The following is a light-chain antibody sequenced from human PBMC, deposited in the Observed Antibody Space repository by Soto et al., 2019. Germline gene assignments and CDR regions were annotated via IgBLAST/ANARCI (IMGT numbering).Light chain of an antibody. CDR2: GAS. V-gene: IGKV3-20*01. CDR3: KQFGTSPPIT. Sequence: EIVLTQSPGTLSLSPWERATLSCRASQSVTNRYLAWYQQKPVQAPRLLISGASSRATGIPDRFSGSGSGTDFTLTISRLEPEDFAVYYCKQFGTSPPITFGQGTRLEIK. J-gene: IGKJ5*01. CDR1: QSVTNRY.